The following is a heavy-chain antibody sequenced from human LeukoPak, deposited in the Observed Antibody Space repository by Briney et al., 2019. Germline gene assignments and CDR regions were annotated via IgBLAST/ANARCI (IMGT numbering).Heavy chain of an antibody. D-gene: IGHD3-10*01. CDR3: AKDAKRFGYYGSGSSTYGMDV. CDR2: IYSGGST. J-gene: IGHJ6*02. Sequence: GGSLRLSCAASGFTVSSNYMSWVRQAPGKGLEWVSVIYSGGSTYYADSVKGRFTISRDNSKNTLYLQMNSLRAEDTAVYYCAKDAKRFGYYGSGSSTYGMDVWGQGTTVTVSS. CDR1: GFTVSSNY. V-gene: IGHV3-66*01.